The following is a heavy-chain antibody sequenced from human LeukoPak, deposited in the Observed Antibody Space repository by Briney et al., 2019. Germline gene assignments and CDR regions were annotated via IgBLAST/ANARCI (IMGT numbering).Heavy chain of an antibody. CDR1: GYSFTSYG. J-gene: IGHJ3*02. D-gene: IGHD2/OR15-2a*01. Sequence: AASVKVSCKASGYSFTSYGITWVRQPPGQGLEWMGWISPYNGNTNYAQKLQGIVTMTTDTSTSTAYMELRSLRSDDKAVYYCARAGILRDYDAFDIWGQGTMVTVSS. CDR2: ISPYNGNT. CDR3: ARAGILRDYDAFDI. V-gene: IGHV1-18*01.